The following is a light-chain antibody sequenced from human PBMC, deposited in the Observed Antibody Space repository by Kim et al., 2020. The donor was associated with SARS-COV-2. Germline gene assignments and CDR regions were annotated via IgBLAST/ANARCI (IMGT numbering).Light chain of an antibody. J-gene: IGLJ3*02. CDR3: AAWDDTLSGPV. CDR2: SGI. V-gene: IGLV1-47*02. CDR1: TSNIGKNL. Sequence: QSVLTQPPSASATPGQTITIPCSGSTSNIGKNLAYWYQQLPGTAPKIVIYSGIYRPSGVPDRFSGSKSGTSASLVITGLRSEDEADYYCAAWDDTLSGPVFGGGTQLTVL.